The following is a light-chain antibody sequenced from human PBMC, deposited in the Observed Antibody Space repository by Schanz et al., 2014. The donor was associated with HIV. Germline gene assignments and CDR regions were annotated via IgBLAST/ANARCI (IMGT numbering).Light chain of an antibody. Sequence: ELTQPPSASGTPGQRVTISCSGSSSNIGSNAVHWYQQLPGTAPKLLIYSYTQRPSGVPDRFSGSRSGTSASLAISVLQAEDEADYYCASWDDSLKGPVFGGGTKLTVL. CDR3: ASWDDSLKGPV. CDR2: SYT. CDR1: SSNIGSNA. J-gene: IGLJ3*02. V-gene: IGLV1-44*01.